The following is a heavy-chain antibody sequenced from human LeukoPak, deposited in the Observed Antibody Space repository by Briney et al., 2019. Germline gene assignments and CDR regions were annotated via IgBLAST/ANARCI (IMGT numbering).Heavy chain of an antibody. CDR2: IYPGDSDT. J-gene: IGHJ4*02. D-gene: IGHD2-2*01. CDR3: ATTPVPAANNREVDY. CDR1: GYSFNSYW. Sequence: KPGESLKISCKGSGYSFNSYWIGWVRQMPGKSLEWMGIIYPGDSDTRYSPSFQGQVTISADKSISTPYLQWSSLKASDTAMYYCATTPVPAANNREVDYWGQGTLVTVSS. V-gene: IGHV5-51*01.